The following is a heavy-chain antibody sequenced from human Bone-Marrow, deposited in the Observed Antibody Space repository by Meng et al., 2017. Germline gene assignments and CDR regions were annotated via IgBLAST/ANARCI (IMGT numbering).Heavy chain of an antibody. CDR3: ARGTYPYSSSHNWFDP. Sequence: GGSLRLSCAASGFTFSSYWMSWVRQAPGKGLEWVANIKQDGSEKYYVDSVKGRFTISRDNAKNSLYLQMNSLRAEDTAVYYCARGTYPYSSSHNWFDPWGQGTLVTVSS. D-gene: IGHD6-6*01. CDR2: IKQDGSEK. V-gene: IGHV3-7*01. CDR1: GFTFSSYW. J-gene: IGHJ5*02.